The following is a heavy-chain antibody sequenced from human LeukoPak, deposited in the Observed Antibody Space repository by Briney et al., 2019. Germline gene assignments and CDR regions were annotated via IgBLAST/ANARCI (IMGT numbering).Heavy chain of an antibody. D-gene: IGHD4-17*01. CDR3: AKFRAYGDYDY. Sequence: PGGSLRLSCAASGFTFSSYGMHWVRQAPGKGLEWVAVISYDGSNKYYADSVKGRFTISRDNSKNTLYLQMNSLRAEDTAVYYCAKFRAYGDYDYWGQGTLVTVSS. CDR1: GFTFSSYG. CDR2: ISYDGSNK. V-gene: IGHV3-30*18. J-gene: IGHJ4*02.